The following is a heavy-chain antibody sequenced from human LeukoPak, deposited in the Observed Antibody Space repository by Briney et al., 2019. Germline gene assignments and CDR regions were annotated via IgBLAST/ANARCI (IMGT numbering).Heavy chain of an antibody. Sequence: GTSLRLSCAASGFTFSSYGMHWVRQAPGKGLEWVAVISNDGSKKYYVDSVKGRFTISRDNSKNTLSLQMNSLIAEDTALYYCAKDLTDLALAGPEYFQDWGQGTLVTVSS. CDR3: AKDLTDLALAGPEYFQD. V-gene: IGHV3-30*18. CDR1: GFTFSSYG. D-gene: IGHD6-19*01. CDR2: ISNDGSKK. J-gene: IGHJ1*01.